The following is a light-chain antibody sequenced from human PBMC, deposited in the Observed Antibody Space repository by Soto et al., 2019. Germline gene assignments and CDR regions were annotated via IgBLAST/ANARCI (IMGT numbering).Light chain of an antibody. V-gene: IGKV1-9*01. CDR1: QGISSY. CDR3: QQLNSYPT. J-gene: IGKJ4*01. Sequence: DIQLTQSPSFLSASVGDRVTITCRASQGISSYLAWYQQKPGNAPKLLIYAASTLQGGVPSRFSGSGSGTDFTLTIRGLQPEDFATYYCQQLNSYPTFGGGTKVEIK. CDR2: AAS.